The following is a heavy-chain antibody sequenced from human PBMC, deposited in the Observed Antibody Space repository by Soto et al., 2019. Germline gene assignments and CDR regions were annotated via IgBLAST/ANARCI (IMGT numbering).Heavy chain of an antibody. J-gene: IGHJ4*02. CDR3: ARDLHWGELSSFDY. Sequence: ASVKVSCKASGYTFTSYDINWVRQATGQGLEWMGWMNPNSGNTGYAQKFQGRVTMTRNTSISTAYMELSSLRSEDTAVYYCARDLHWGELSSFDYGGQEPLVTAPS. CDR2: MNPNSGNT. CDR1: GYTFTSYD. V-gene: IGHV1-8*01. D-gene: IGHD3-16*02.